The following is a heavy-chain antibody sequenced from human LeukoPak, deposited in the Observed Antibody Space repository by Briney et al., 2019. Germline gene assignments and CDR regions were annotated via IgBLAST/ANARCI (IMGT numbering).Heavy chain of an antibody. J-gene: IGHJ6*03. CDR2: INPNSGGT. D-gene: IGHD2-2*01. Sequence: ASVKVSCKASGYTFTGYYMHWVRQVPGQGLEWMGWINPNSGGTNYAQKFQGRVTMTRDTSISTAYMELSRLRSDDTAVYYCARWASCSSTSCYYYYYYMDVWGKGTTVTVSS. CDR1: GYTFTGYY. CDR3: ARWASCSSTSCYYYYYYMDV. V-gene: IGHV1-2*02.